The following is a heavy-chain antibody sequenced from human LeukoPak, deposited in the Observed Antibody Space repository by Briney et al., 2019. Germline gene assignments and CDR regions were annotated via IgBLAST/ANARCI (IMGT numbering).Heavy chain of an antibody. CDR2: ISSSSSYI. D-gene: IGHD3-22*01. CDR1: GFTFSSYS. J-gene: IGHJ4*02. Sequence: PGGSLRLSCAASGFTFSSYSMNWVRQAPGKGLEWVSSISSSSSYIYYADSVKGRFTVSRDNAKNSLYLQMNSLRAEDTAVYYRAREVGYYYDSSGFDYWGQGTLVTVSS. V-gene: IGHV3-21*01. CDR3: AREVGYYYDSSGFDY.